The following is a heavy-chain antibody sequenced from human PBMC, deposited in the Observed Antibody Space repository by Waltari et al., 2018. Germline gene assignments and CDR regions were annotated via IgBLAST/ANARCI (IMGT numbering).Heavy chain of an antibody. V-gene: IGHV4-61*02. CDR1: GGSLSSGSYY. J-gene: IGHJ4*02. CDR2: IYTSGST. D-gene: IGHD6-13*01. CDR3: AREGAAAGTHY. Sequence: QVQLQESGPGLVKPSQTLSLTCTVSGGSLSSGSYYWRWIRQPAGKGLEWIGRIYTSGSTNYNPSLKSRVTISVDTSKNQFSLKLSSVTAADTAVYYCAREGAAAGTHYWGQGTLVTVSS.